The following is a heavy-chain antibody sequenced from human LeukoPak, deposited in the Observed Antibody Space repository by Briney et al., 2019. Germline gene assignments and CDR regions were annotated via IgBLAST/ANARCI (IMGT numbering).Heavy chain of an antibody. J-gene: IGHJ4*02. CDR2: INPSGGST. CDR3: AGQKDPRPIDY. V-gene: IGHV1-2*02. Sequence: ASVKVSCKASGYTFTSYYMHWVRQAPGQGLEWMGIINPSGGSTNYAQKFQGRVTMTRDTSISTAYMELSELRSDDTAVYYCAGQKDPRPIDYWGQGTLITVSS. CDR1: GYTFTSYY.